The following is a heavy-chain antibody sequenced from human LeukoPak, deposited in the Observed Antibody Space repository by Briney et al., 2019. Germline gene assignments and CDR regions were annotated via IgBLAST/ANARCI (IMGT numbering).Heavy chain of an antibody. D-gene: IGHD3-10*01. CDR3: ARDPVWFGELSRGVLDP. CDR2: ISAYNGNT. J-gene: IGHJ5*02. CDR1: GYTFTSYG. Sequence: ASVKVSCKASGYTFTSYGISWVRQAPGQGLEWMGWISAYNGNTNYAQKLQGRVTMTTDTSTSTAYMELRSLRSDDTAVYYCARDPVWFGELSRGVLDPWGQGTLVTVSS. V-gene: IGHV1-18*01.